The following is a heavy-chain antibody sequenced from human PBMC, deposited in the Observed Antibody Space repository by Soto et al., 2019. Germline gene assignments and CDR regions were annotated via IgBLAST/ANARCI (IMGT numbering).Heavy chain of an antibody. J-gene: IGHJ6*02. Sequence: SETLSLTCTVSGGSISSSSYYWGWIRQPPGKGLAWIGEIYYVGWLYFLQCLNNRLTLSVDTSKNLCSLNLSSVPAEDTAVYCCAILFSFSGGSCYAFSGYYVMDVCGQGTTVT. CDR1: GGSISSSSYY. D-gene: IGHD2-15*01. V-gene: IGHV4-39*01. CDR2: IYYVGWL. CDR3: AILFSFSGGSCYAFSGYYVMDV.